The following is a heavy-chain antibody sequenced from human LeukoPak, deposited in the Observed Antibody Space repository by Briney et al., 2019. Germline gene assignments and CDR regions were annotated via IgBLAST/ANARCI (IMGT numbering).Heavy chain of an antibody. CDR1: GGTFSSYA. J-gene: IGHJ4*02. CDR3: ARSRDGYNYFDY. Sequence: SVKVSCKASGGTFSSYAISWVRQAPGQGLEWMGGIIPIFGAANYAQKFQGRVTITTDEPTSTAYMELSSLRSEDTAVYYCARSRDGYNYFDYWGQGTLVTVSS. D-gene: IGHD5-24*01. V-gene: IGHV1-69*05. CDR2: IIPIFGAA.